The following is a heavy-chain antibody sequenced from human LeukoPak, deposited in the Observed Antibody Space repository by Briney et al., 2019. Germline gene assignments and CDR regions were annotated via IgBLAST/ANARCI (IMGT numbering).Heavy chain of an antibody. V-gene: IGHV3-23*01. J-gene: IGHJ4*02. CDR1: GFTFSSYA. CDR2: ISGSGGST. CDR3: AKDPFYYYDSSGYNDY. D-gene: IGHD3-22*01. Sequence: GGSLRLSCAASGFTFSSYAMSWVRQAPGKGLEWVSAISGSGGSTYCADSVKGRFTISRDNSKNTLYLQMNSLRAEDTAVYYCAKDPFYYYDSSGYNDYWGQGTLVTVSS.